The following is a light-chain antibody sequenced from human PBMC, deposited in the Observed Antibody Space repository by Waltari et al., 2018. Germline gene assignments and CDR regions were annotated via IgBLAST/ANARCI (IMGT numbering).Light chain of an antibody. CDR2: GAS. Sequence: IQMTQSPSFLSASVADRVTITCLASQRISRYLNWYQMKPRKAPELLIYGASTVQSGVPSRFSGRGFGTDFTLTISSLRPEDFATYYCQQTYNLVPFGPGTKLD. J-gene: IGKJ3*01. V-gene: IGKV1-39*01. CDR3: QQTYNLVP. CDR1: QRISRY.